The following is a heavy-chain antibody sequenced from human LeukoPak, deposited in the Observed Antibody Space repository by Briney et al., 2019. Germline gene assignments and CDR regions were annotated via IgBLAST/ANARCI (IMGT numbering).Heavy chain of an antibody. J-gene: IGHJ4*02. CDR2: MNPNSGNT. Sequence: ASVKVSCKASGYTFTSYDINWVRQATGQGLEWMGWMNPNSGNTGYAQKFQGRVTITRDTSASTAYMELSSLRSEDTAVYYCARDLRNSWWSFDYWGQGTLVTVSS. V-gene: IGHV1-8*03. D-gene: IGHD2-8*02. CDR3: ARDLRNSWWSFDY. CDR1: GYTFTSYD.